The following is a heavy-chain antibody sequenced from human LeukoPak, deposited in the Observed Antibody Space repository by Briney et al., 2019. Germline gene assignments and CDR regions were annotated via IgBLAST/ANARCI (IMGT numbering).Heavy chain of an antibody. CDR2: IYYSGST. V-gene: IGHV4-59*01. Sequence: SETLSLTCTVSGGSISSYYWSWIRQPPGKGLEWIGYIYYSGSTNYNPSLKSRVTISVDTSKNQFSLKLSPVTAADTAVYYCARAFGTRTYCGGDCYPPYYFDYWGQGTLVTVSS. CDR3: ARAFGTRTYCGGDCYPPYYFDY. D-gene: IGHD2-21*02. CDR1: GGSISSYY. J-gene: IGHJ4*02.